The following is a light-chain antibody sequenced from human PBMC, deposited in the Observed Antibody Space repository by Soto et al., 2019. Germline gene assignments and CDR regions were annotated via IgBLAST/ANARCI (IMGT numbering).Light chain of an antibody. CDR1: RSVSSSY. J-gene: IGKJ5*01. V-gene: IGKV3-20*01. CDR3: QQYGSSPPIT. Sequence: IVLTQSPDTLSFCPVKRAHLSCRASRSVSSSYLAWYQQKPGQAPRLLIYGASSRATGIPDRFSGSGSGTDFTLTISRLEPEDFAVYYCQQYGSSPPITYGQGTRLEIK. CDR2: GAS.